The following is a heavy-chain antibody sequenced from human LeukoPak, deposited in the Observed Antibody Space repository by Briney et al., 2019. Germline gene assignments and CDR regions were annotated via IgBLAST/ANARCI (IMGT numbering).Heavy chain of an antibody. CDR1: GGSISSYY. CDR2: IYTSGST. D-gene: IGHD1-26*01. J-gene: IGHJ3*02. CDR3: ARVASGLRGSGSYYTRSYAFDI. Sequence: SETLSLTCTVSGGSISSYYWSWIRQPAGKGLEWIGRIYTSGSTNYNPSLKSRVTMSVDTSKNQFSLKLSSVTAADTAVYYCARVASGLRGSGSYYTRSYAFDIWGQGTMVTVSS. V-gene: IGHV4-4*07.